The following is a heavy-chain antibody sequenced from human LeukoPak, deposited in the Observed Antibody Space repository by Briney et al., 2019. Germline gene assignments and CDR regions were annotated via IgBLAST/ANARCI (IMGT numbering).Heavy chain of an antibody. CDR2: ISSSGSYM. CDR1: GFTFSDYF. Sequence: SGGSLRLACAASGFTFSDYFMSSVRQAPGKGLEWVSSISSSGSYMYYADSVKGRFTISRDNAKNSLYLQMNSLRAEDTAVYYCAREGQKNCGGDCTDPYYYYYYMDVWGKGTTVTISS. V-gene: IGHV3-21*01. D-gene: IGHD2-21*02. J-gene: IGHJ6*03. CDR3: AREGQKNCGGDCTDPYYYYYYMDV.